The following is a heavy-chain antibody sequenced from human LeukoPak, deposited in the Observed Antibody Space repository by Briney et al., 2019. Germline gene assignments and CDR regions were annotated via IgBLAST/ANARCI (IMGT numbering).Heavy chain of an antibody. Sequence: GGSLRLSCAASGLTFSSNYMSWVRQAPGKGLEWVSVIYSGGSTYYSDSVKGRFTISRDNSKNTLYLQMNSLRAEDTAVYYCARDRGAHTIFGVPRVDWGQGTLVTVSS. CDR2: IYSGGST. CDR3: ARDRGAHTIFGVPRVD. CDR1: GLTFSSNY. V-gene: IGHV3-66*02. D-gene: IGHD3-3*01. J-gene: IGHJ4*02.